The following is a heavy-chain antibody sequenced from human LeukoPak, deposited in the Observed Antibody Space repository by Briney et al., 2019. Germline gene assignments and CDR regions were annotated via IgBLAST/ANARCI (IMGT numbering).Heavy chain of an antibody. CDR1: GFTFSSYA. J-gene: IGHJ4*02. D-gene: IGHD6-19*01. V-gene: IGHV3-30*04. CDR2: ISYDGSNK. CDR3: ARVVSVAGPGHLDY. Sequence: PGGSLRLSCAASGFTFSSYAMHWVRQAPGKGLEWVAVISYDGSNKYYADSVKGRFTISRDNSKNTLYLQMNSLRAEDTAVYYCARVVSVAGPGHLDYWGQGTLVTVSS.